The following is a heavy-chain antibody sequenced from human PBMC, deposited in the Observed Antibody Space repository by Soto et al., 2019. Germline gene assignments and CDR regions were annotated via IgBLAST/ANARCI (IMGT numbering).Heavy chain of an antibody. CDR3: ASDFKYDGMDV. CDR2: IYHSGST. Sequence: SETLSLTCAVSGGSISSGGYSWSWIRQPPGKGLEWIGYIYHSGSTYYNPSLKSRVTISVDRSKNQFSLKLSSVTAADTAVYYCASDFKYDGMDVWGQGTTVTVSS. V-gene: IGHV4-30-2*01. J-gene: IGHJ6*02. CDR1: GGSISSGGYS. D-gene: IGHD2-8*01.